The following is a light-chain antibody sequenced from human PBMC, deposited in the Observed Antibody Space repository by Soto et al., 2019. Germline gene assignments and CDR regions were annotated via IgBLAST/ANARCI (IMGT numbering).Light chain of an antibody. J-gene: IGKJ1*01. Sequence: EIGLTQSPGTLSLSPGERATLSCRASQSVSSTNLAWYQQKPGQAPRLLIYDASSRATGIPDRFSGSGSGTDFTLTISRLEPEDFAVYYCQQFDSSLWTFGQGTKVEIK. V-gene: IGKV3-20*01. CDR1: QSVSSTN. CDR2: DAS. CDR3: QQFDSSLWT.